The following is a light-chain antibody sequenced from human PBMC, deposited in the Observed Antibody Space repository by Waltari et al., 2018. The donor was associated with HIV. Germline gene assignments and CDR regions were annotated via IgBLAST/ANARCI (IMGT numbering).Light chain of an antibody. CDR3: QQYETLPLT. J-gene: IGKJ4*01. CDR2: DAS. Sequence: DTPFTQSPSPLSASVGARVTITCQASQDIINQLNLYQQKPGKAPELLIFDASHLEPGVTSRFSGSGSGTHFTLTISSLHPEDFATYFCQQYETLPLTFGGGTRVDIK. CDR1: QDIINQ. V-gene: IGKV1-33*01.